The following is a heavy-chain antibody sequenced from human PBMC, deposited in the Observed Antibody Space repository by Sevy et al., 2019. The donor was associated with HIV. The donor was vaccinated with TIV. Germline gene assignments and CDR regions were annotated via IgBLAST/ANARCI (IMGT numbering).Heavy chain of an antibody. CDR1: GGSFYTSP. J-gene: IGHJ4*02. CDR2: IIPVFGTP. D-gene: IGHD4-4*01. V-gene: IGHV1-69*06. CDR3: ARPPGSTGAAVYSLRFFDS. Sequence: ASVKVSCKASGGSFYTSPFSWVRQAPGHGLEWVGGIIPVFGTPTYARQFRGRVTITADKSTSTVYMEMNSLTSADTAVFYFARPPGSTGAAVYSLRFFDSWGRGTLVTVSS.